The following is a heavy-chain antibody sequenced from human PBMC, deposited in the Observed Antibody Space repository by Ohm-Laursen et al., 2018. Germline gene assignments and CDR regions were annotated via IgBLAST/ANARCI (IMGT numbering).Heavy chain of an antibody. D-gene: IGHD6-19*01. CDR2: IYYSGST. CDR1: GGSISSGGYY. J-gene: IGHJ4*02. V-gene: IGHV4-31*03. CDR3: ARNSSGSVDY. Sequence: TLSLTCTVSGGSISSGGYYWSWIRQHPGKGLEWIGYIYYSGSTYYNPSLKSRVTISVDTSKNQFSLKLSSVTAADTAVYYCARNSSGSVDYWGQGTLVTVSS.